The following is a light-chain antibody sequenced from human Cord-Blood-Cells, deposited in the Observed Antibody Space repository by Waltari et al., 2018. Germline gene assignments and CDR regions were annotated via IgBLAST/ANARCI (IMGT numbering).Light chain of an antibody. CDR2: AAS. V-gene: IGKV1-9*01. CDR1: QGISSY. CDR3: QQLNSYPLT. J-gene: IGKJ3*01. Sequence: IQLTQSPSSLSASVGDRVTITCRASQGISSYLAWYQQKPGQAPKLLIYAASTLQSGVPSMFSGIGSGTDFTLSISSQQPEDFAAYYCQQLNSYPLTVGPGTKVDIK.